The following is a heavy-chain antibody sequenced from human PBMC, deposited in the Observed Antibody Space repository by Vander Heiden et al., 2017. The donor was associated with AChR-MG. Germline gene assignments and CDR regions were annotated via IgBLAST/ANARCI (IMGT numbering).Heavy chain of an antibody. CDR1: GGSFSGYY. CDR3: AKGGANPGLFWFDP. V-gene: IGHV4-34*01. D-gene: IGHD3-16*01. CDR2: INRSGST. Sequence: QVQLQQWGAGLLKPSETLSLTCAVYGGSFSGYYWGWIRQPPGKGLEWIGEINRSGSTYYNPSLKSRVTMSIDTSKNHFSLKLNSVTAADTAVYYCAKGGANPGLFWFDPWGQGTLVTVS. J-gene: IGHJ5*02.